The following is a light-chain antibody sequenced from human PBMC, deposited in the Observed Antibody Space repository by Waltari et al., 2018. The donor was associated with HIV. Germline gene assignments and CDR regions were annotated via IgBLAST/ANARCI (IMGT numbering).Light chain of an antibody. Sequence: QSALTQPRSVSGSPGQSVTISCTGTTVGNYVFVSWYQQYPGIAPKVLIYDVYKRPSGVPDRFSGSKSVNTASLTISGLQPEDEADYFCCSYAGRFTYVFGTGTKVTVL. V-gene: IGLV2-11*01. CDR3: CSYAGRFTYV. CDR2: DVY. J-gene: IGLJ1*01. CDR1: TVGNYVF.